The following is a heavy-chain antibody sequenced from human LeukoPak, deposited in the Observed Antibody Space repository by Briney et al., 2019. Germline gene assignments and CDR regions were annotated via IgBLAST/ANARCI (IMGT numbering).Heavy chain of an antibody. Sequence: GGSLRLSCAASGFTFSSYSMNWVRQAPGKGLEWVSYISSSRNYIFYADSVKGRFTISRDNAKNSLYLQMNSLRAEDTAVYYCARDEVMVRGVIIENWFDPWGQGTLVTVSS. CDR1: GFTFSSYS. J-gene: IGHJ5*02. D-gene: IGHD3-10*01. CDR3: ARDEVMVRGVIIENWFDP. V-gene: IGHV3-21*04. CDR2: ISSSRNYI.